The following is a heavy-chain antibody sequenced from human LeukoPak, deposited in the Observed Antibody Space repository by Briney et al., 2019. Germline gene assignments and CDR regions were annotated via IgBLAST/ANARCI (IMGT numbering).Heavy chain of an antibody. CDR3: ARDQRGSMVRGVIGYYYGMDV. CDR2: IIPIFGTA. D-gene: IGHD3-10*01. Sequence: ASVKVSCKASGGTFSSYAISWVRQAPGQGLEWMGGIIPIFGTANYAQKFQGRVTITADKSTGTAYMELSSLRSEDTAVYYCARDQRGSMVRGVIGYYYGMDVWGKGTTVTVSS. V-gene: IGHV1-69*06. J-gene: IGHJ6*04. CDR1: GGTFSSYA.